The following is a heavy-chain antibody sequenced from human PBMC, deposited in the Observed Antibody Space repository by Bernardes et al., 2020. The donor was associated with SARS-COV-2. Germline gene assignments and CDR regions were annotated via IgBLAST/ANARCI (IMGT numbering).Heavy chain of an antibody. J-gene: IGHJ4*02. Sequence: SVKVSCKASGGTFSSYAISWVRQAPGQGLEWMGRIIPILGIANYAQKFQGRVTITADKSTSTAYMELSSLRSEDTAVYYCARDGVSNYGALWGQGTLVTVSS. V-gene: IGHV1-69*04. CDR2: IIPILGIA. CDR3: ARDGVSNYGAL. D-gene: IGHD4-4*01. CDR1: GGTFSSYA.